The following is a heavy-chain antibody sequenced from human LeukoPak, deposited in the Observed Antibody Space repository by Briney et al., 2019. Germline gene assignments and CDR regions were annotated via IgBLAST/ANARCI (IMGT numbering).Heavy chain of an antibody. J-gene: IGHJ6*03. Sequence: PGGSLRLSCAASGFTFSSYSMNWVRQAPGKGLEWVSSISSSSSYIYYADSVKGRFTISRDNAKNSLYLQMNSLRAEDTAVYYCARDGSGWNYYYYYCMDVWGKGTTVTVSS. V-gene: IGHV3-21*01. CDR1: GFTFSSYS. D-gene: IGHD6-19*01. CDR2: ISSSSSYI. CDR3: ARDGSGWNYYYYYCMDV.